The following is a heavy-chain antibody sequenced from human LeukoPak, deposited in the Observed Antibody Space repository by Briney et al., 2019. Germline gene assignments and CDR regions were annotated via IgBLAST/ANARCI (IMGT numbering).Heavy chain of an antibody. D-gene: IGHD3-16*01. CDR1: GYSISSGYY. CDR2: IYHSGST. Sequence: PSETLSLTCAVSGYSISSGYYGGWIRQPPGKGLEWIGSIYHSGSTYYNPSLKSRVTISVDTSKNQFSLKLSSVTAADTAVYYCARESAPMPIPWFDPWGQGTLVTVSS. V-gene: IGHV4-38-2*02. CDR3: ARESAPMPIPWFDP. J-gene: IGHJ5*02.